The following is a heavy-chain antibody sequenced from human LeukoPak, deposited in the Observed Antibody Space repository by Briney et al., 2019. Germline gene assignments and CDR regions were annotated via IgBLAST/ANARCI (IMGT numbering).Heavy chain of an antibody. J-gene: IGHJ4*02. CDR2: IRYDGSNK. CDR1: GFTFSSYG. V-gene: IGHV3-30*02. CDR3: AKDSSSWNPHFDY. D-gene: IGHD6-13*01. Sequence: GGSLRLSCAASGFTFSSYGMHWVRQAPGKGLEWVAFIRYDGSNKYYADSVKGRFTISRDNSKNTLYLQMNSLRAEDTAVYYCAKDSSSWNPHFDYWGRGTLVTVSS.